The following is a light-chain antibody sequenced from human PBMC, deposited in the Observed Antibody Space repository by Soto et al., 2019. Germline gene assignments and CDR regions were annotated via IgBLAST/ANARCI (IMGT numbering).Light chain of an antibody. CDR2: EVS. Sequence: QSALTQPPSASGSPGQSVTISCTGTSSDVGGYNYVSWSQQHPGKAPKLIIYEVSKRPSGVPDRFSGSKSGNTASLTVSGLQAEDEADYYCSSYAGSNNSVFGTGTKVTVL. CDR1: SSDVGGYNY. V-gene: IGLV2-8*01. CDR3: SSYAGSNNSV. J-gene: IGLJ1*01.